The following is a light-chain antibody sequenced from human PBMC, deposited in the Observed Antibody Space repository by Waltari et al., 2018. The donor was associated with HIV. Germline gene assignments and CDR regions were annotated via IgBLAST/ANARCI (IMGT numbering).Light chain of an antibody. CDR3: GTWDSSLSSNWV. Sequence: QSVLTQPPSVSAAPGQKVTIPCSGSSSNIGNNSVSWYQHLPGTAPKLLIYDNNKRPSGIPDRFSGSKSGTSATLGITGLQTGDEADYYCGTWDSSLSSNWVFGGGTKLTVL. CDR2: DNN. CDR1: SSNIGNNS. J-gene: IGLJ3*02. V-gene: IGLV1-51*01.